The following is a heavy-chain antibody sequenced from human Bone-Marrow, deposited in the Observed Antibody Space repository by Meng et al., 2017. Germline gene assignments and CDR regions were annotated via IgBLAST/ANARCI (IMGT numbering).Heavy chain of an antibody. D-gene: IGHD2-21*02. V-gene: IGHV4-38-2*01. CDR1: GYSITGSYN. J-gene: IGHJ6*02. CDR2: IYLSGST. Sequence: GSLRLSCAVSGYSITGSYNWGWIRQSPGKGLEWIGSIYLSGSTYYNPSLKSRATMSADTSKDQFSLKLTSVTAADTAVYYCAGGAVVTLIFYHAMDVWGQGTTVTVSS. CDR3: AGGAVVTLIFYHAMDV.